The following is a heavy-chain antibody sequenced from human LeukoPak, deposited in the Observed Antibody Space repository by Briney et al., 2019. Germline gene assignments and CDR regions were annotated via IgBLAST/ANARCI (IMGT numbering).Heavy chain of an antibody. CDR1: GGSYSGYY. D-gene: IGHD6-6*01. V-gene: IGHV4-34*01. J-gene: IGHJ4*02. CDR2: INHSGST. CDR3: ARARGIAARLPFDY. Sequence: SETLSLTCAVYGGSYSGYYRSWIRHPPGKGLELIGEINHSGSTNYNPSLKSRVTISVDTSKNQFSLKLSSVTAADTAVYYCARARGIAARLPFDYWGQGTLVTVSS.